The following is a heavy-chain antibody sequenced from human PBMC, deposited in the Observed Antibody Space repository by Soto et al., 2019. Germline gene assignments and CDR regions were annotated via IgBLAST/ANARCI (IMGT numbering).Heavy chain of an antibody. V-gene: IGHV1-18*01. CDR1: GYTFTSYG. CDR2: ISAYNGNT. CDR3: ARVVGLVVVAATPGP. Sequence: QVQLVQSGAEVKKPGASVKVSCKASGYTFTSYGISWVRQAPGQGLEWMGWISAYNGNTNYAQKLQGRVTMTTDTSTSTAYMELRSVRSDDSAVYYCARVVGLVVVAATPGPWGQGTLVTVSS. D-gene: IGHD2-15*01. J-gene: IGHJ5*02.